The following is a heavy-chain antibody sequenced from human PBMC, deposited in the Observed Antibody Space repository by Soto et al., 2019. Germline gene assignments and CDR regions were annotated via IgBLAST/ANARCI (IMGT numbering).Heavy chain of an antibody. Sequence: GASVKVSCKASGYTFTSYDINWVRQATGQGLEWMGWMNPNSGNTGYAQKFQGRVTMTRNTSISTAYMELSSLRSEDTAVYYCAGRNRETDAFDIWGQGTMVTVSS. CDR1: GYTFTSYD. J-gene: IGHJ3*02. V-gene: IGHV1-8*01. D-gene: IGHD1-26*01. CDR3: AGRNRETDAFDI. CDR2: MNPNSGNT.